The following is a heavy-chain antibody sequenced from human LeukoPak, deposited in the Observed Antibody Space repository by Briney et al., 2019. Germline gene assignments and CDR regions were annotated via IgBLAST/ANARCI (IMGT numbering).Heavy chain of an antibody. Sequence: GGSLRLSCAASGFTFRTYWMHWVRQAPGKGLEWVSAISGSGGSTYYADSVKGRFTISRDNSKNTLYLQMNSLRAEDTAVYYCAKEAPLSAYYYDSSGYYYDGAFDYWGQGTLVTVSS. CDR3: AKEAPLSAYYYDSSGYYYDGAFDY. J-gene: IGHJ4*02. CDR2: ISGSGGST. CDR1: GFTFRTYW. D-gene: IGHD3-22*01. V-gene: IGHV3-23*01.